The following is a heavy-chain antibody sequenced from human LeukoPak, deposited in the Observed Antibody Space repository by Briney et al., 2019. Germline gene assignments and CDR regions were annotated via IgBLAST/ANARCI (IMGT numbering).Heavy chain of an antibody. J-gene: IGHJ4*02. V-gene: IGHV3-7*01. CDR2: IKQDGSEK. CDR1: GFTFTSYW. D-gene: IGHD3-16*01. Sequence: GGSLRLSCTASGFTFTSYWMSWVRQAPGKGLEWVANIKQDGSEKYYVDSVKGRFTISRDDAKNSLYLQMNSLRVEDTAVYYCESDGGPFDHWGQGTLVTVSS. CDR3: ESDGGPFDH.